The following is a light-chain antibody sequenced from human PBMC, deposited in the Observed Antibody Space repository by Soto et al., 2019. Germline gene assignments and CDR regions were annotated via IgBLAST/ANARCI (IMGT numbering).Light chain of an antibody. J-gene: IGLJ1*01. CDR3: GTWDSTDYV. CDR2: ENN. Sequence: QSVLTQPPSVSAAPGQKVTISCSGSSSNIGSNYVSWYQQLPGTAPKLLIYENNKRPSGIPDRFSGSKSGTSATLGITGLQTGDKADYYCGTWDSTDYVFGTGTKVTVL. V-gene: IGLV1-51*02. CDR1: SSNIGSNY.